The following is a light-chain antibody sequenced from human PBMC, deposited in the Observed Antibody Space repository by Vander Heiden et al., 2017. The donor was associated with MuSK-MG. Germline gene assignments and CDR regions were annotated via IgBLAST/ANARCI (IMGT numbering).Light chain of an antibody. J-gene: IGLJ1*01. CDR2: DVS. CDR3: CSYAGSYGDV. CDR1: SSDVGGYNY. V-gene: IGLV2-11*01. Sequence: QSALTQPRSVSGSPGQSVTISCTGTSSDVGGYNYVSWYQQHPGKAHKLMIYDVSKRPAGVPDRFSGSKSGNTASLTISGLQAEDEADYYCCSYAGSYGDVFGTGTKVTVL.